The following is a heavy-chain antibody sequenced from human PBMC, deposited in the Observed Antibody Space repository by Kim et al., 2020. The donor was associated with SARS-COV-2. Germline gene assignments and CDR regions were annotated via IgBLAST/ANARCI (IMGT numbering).Heavy chain of an antibody. Sequence: GESLKISCKGSGYSFTSYWIGWVRQMPGKGLEWMGIIYPGDSDTRYSPSFQGQVTISADKSISTAYLQWSSLKASDTAMYYCARQDGIAVAGPLGAFDIWGQGTMVTVSS. J-gene: IGHJ3*02. CDR3: ARQDGIAVAGPLGAFDI. CDR1: GYSFTSYW. V-gene: IGHV5-51*01. CDR2: IYPGDSDT. D-gene: IGHD6-19*01.